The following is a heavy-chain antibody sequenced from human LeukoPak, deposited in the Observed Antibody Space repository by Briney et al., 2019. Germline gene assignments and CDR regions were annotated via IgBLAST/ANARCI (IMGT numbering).Heavy chain of an antibody. J-gene: IGHJ3*02. D-gene: IGHD3-22*01. Sequence: GGSLRLSCAASGFTFNSAWMNWVRQAPGKGLEWVSHISSRGTITYYADSVKGRFTISKDNAKNSLCLQMNSLRAEDTAVYYCARTAYYYDSSGYDGAFDIWGQGTMVTVSS. CDR3: ARTAYYYDSSGYDGAFDI. V-gene: IGHV3-48*04. CDR1: GFTFNSAW. CDR2: ISSRGTIT.